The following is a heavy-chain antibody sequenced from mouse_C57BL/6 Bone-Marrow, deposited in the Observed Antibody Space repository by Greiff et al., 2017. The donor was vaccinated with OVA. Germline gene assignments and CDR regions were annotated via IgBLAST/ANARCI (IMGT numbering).Heavy chain of an antibody. D-gene: IGHD2-4*01. CDR1: GFTFSDYG. Sequence: EVKLMESGGGLVKPGGSLKLSCAASGFTFSDYGMHWVRQAPEKGLEWVAYISSGSSTIYYADTVKGRFTISRENAKNTLFLQMTSLRSEDTAMYYCATNYDYDWYFDVWGTGTTVTVSS. CDR3: ATNYDYDWYFDV. CDR2: ISSGSSTI. J-gene: IGHJ1*03. V-gene: IGHV5-17*01.